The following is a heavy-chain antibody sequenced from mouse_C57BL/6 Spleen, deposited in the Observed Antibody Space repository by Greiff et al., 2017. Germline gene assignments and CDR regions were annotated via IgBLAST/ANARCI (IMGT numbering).Heavy chain of an antibody. CDR1: GYSFTGYY. Sequence: EVQVVESGPELVKPGASVKISCKASGYSFTGYYMNWVKQSPEKSLEWIGEINPSTGGTTYNQKFKAKATLTVDKSSSTAYMQLKSLTSEDSAVYYCARLPFDYWGQGTTLTVSS. V-gene: IGHV1-42*01. CDR2: INPSTGGT. CDR3: ARLPFDY. J-gene: IGHJ2*01.